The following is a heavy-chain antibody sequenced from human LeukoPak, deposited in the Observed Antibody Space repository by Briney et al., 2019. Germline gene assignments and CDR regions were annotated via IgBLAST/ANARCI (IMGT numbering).Heavy chain of an antibody. CDR3: ARAYCSSTSCREHAFDI. J-gene: IGHJ3*02. D-gene: IGHD2-2*01. CDR2: ISAYNGNT. V-gene: IGHV1-18*01. CDR1: GYAFTSYG. Sequence: ASVKVSCKASGYAFTSYGISWVRQAPGQGLEWMGWISAYNGNTNYAQKLQGRVTMTTDTSTSTAYMELRSLRSDDTAVYYCARAYCSSTSCREHAFDIWGQGTMVTVSS.